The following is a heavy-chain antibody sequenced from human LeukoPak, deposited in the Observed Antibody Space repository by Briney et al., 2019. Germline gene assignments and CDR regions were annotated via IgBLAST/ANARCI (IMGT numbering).Heavy chain of an antibody. Sequence: GASVKVSCKASGYTFTSHGITWVRQAPGQGLEWMGWISAYDGSTNYAQKLQGRVTMTTDTSTSTAYMELRSLRSDDTAVYYCARSRDRLSANWFDPWGQGTLVTVSS. J-gene: IGHJ5*02. V-gene: IGHV1-18*01. D-gene: IGHD2-15*01. CDR1: GYTFTSHG. CDR3: ARSRDRLSANWFDP. CDR2: ISAYDGST.